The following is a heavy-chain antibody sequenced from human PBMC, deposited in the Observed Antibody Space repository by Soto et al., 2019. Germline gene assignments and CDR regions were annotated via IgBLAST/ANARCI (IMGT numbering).Heavy chain of an antibody. V-gene: IGHV4-34*01. CDR1: GGSFGGYI. CDR2: INHSGST. Sequence: PSETLSLTWDVYGGSFGGYIWTWIRQTPGKGLQWIGEINHSGSTNYNPSLKSRVTISVDTSKNQFSLKLSSVTAADTAVYYCARSHVLRYFDWSLDYWGQGALVTVSS. D-gene: IGHD3-9*01. CDR3: ARSHVLRYFDWSLDY. J-gene: IGHJ4*02.